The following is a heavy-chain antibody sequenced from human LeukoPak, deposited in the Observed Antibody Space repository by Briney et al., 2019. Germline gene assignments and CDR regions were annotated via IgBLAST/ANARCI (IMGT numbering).Heavy chain of an antibody. J-gene: IGHJ5*02. CDR1: GYTFTSYY. V-gene: IGHV1-46*01. Sequence: EASVKVSCKASGYTFTSYYMHWVRQAPGQGLEWMGIINPSGGSTSYAQKFQGRVTMTRDMSTSTVYMELSSLRSEDTAVYYCARRSQMATINVGGGINWFDPWGQGTLVTVSS. D-gene: IGHD5-24*01. CDR2: INPSGGST. CDR3: ARRSQMATINVGGGINWFDP.